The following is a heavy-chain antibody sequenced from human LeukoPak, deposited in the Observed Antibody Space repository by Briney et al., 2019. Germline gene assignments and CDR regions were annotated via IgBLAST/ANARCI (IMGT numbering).Heavy chain of an antibody. V-gene: IGHV1-18*01. CDR3: ARDALQGRYFDWLPFDY. Sequence: ASVKVSCKASGYTFTSYGISWVRHAPGQGLEWMGWISAYNGNTNYAQKLQGRVTMTTDTSTSTAYMELRSLRSDDTAVYYCARDALQGRYFDWLPFDYWGQGTLVTVSS. D-gene: IGHD3-9*01. J-gene: IGHJ4*02. CDR2: ISAYNGNT. CDR1: GYTFTSYG.